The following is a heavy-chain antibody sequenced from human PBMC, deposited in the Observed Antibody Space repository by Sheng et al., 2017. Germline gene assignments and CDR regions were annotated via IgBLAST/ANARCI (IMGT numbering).Heavy chain of an antibody. Sequence: EVQLVESGGGLVKPGGSRRDSHVQPLDSVSSSYSMNWVRQAPGKGLEWVSSISSSTLYINYADSVKGRFAISKDNAKNLLFLQMNSLRVEDTAVYYCARGLPSTSRAAAGSRDYWGQGTLVTVSS. CDR1: DSVSSSYS. D-gene: IGHD6-13*01. CDR2: ISSSTLYI. CDR3: ARGLPSTSRAAAGSRDY. V-gene: IGHV3-21*02. J-gene: IGHJ4*02.